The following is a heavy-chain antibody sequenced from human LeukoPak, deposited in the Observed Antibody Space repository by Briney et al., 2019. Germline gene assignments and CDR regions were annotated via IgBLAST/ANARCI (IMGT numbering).Heavy chain of an antibody. Sequence: PSETLSLTCTVSGGSINNYYWSWIRQPPGKGLEWIGYIYYSGSTNYNPSLKSRVTISVDTSKNQFSLKPSSVTAADTAVYYCARCIVGADDAFDIWGQGTMVTVSS. D-gene: IGHD1-26*01. V-gene: IGHV4-59*01. CDR3: ARCIVGADDAFDI. CDR1: GGSINNYY. J-gene: IGHJ3*02. CDR2: IYYSGST.